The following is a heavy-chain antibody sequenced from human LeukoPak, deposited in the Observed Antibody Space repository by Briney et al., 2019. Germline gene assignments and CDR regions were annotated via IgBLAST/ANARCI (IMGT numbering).Heavy chain of an antibody. V-gene: IGHV3-30-3*01. CDR3: AKDGDLYGHADY. J-gene: IGHJ4*02. CDR1: GFTFSSYA. D-gene: IGHD4-17*01. CDR2: ISYDGSNK. Sequence: GGSLRLSCAASGFTFSSYAMHWVRQAPGKGLEWVASISYDGSNKYYADSLKGRFTISRDNSKKTLYLQMNSLRTEDSAVYYCAKDGDLYGHADYWGQGTLVTVSS.